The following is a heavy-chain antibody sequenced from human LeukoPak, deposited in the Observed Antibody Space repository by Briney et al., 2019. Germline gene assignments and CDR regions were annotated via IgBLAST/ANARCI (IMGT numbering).Heavy chain of an antibody. V-gene: IGHV3-7*01. CDR1: GFTFSSYW. D-gene: IGHD4-11*01. CDR2: IKQDGSET. J-gene: IGHJ4*02. CDR3: ARDPGSQYPGDH. Sequence: GGSLRLSCAASGFTFSSYWMSWVRQAPGKGLEWVANIKQDGSETYYVDSVKGRFTISRDNAENSLYLQMNSLRAEDTAVYYCARDPGSQYPGDHWGQGTLVTVSS.